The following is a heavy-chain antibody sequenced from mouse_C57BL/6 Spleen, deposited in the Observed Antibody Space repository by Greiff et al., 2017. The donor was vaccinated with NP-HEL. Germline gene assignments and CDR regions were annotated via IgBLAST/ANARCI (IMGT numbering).Heavy chain of an antibody. CDR2: IDTSDSYT. CDR1: GYTFTSYW. V-gene: IGHV1-50*01. D-gene: IGHD1-1*01. J-gene: IGHJ2*01. CDR3: ARTGLTTVVAPDY. Sequence: QVQLQQPGAELVKPGASVKLSCKASGYTFTSYWMQWVKQRPGQGLEWIGEIDTSDSYTNYNQKFKGKATLTVDTSSSTAYMQLSSLTSEDSAVYYCARTGLTTVVAPDYWGQGTTLTVSS.